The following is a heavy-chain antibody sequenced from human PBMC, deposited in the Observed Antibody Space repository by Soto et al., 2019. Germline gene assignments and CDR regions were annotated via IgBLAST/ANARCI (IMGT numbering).Heavy chain of an antibody. V-gene: IGHV3-33*01. J-gene: IGHJ3*02. CDR1: GFTFSSYG. Sequence: GGSLRLSCAASGFTFSSYGMHWVRQAPGKGLEWVAVIWYDGSNKYYADSVKGRFTISRDNSKNTLYLQMNSLGAEDTAVYYWAREGEYCSGGSCYALSDAFDIWGQGTMVTVSS. CDR2: IWYDGSNK. CDR3: AREGEYCSGGSCYALSDAFDI. D-gene: IGHD2-15*01.